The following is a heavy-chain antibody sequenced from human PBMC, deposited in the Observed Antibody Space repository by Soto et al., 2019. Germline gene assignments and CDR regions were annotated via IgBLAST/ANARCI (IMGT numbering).Heavy chain of an antibody. CDR3: AKDKSTGEYSYYRYMDV. CDR2: ISWNSGQL. Sequence: EVLLVESGGGLVQPDRPLRLSCAASGFNFEIYAMHWVRQAPGRGLEWVSGISWNSGQLDYAGSVRGRFTISRDNGKNSLYLEMNSLRPDDTALYFCAKDKSTGEYSYYRYMDVWGRGTTVIVSS. V-gene: IGHV3-9*01. J-gene: IGHJ6*03. CDR1: GFNFEIYA. D-gene: IGHD4-17*01.